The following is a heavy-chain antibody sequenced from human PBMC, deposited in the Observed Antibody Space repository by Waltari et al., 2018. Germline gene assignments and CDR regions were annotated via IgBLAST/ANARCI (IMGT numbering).Heavy chain of an antibody. CDR2: LRSDETKG. D-gene: IGHD5-12*01. CDR1: GLSFNRDEG. CDR3: AKGYNYCFDF. V-gene: IGHV3-30*02. J-gene: IGHJ4*02. Sequence: QVQMVESGGGVVKPGGYRRLSCKTSGLSFNRDEGVDWVRQAPGRGLEWVAFLRSDETKGSYADSVRGRFTISRDSSKNTVYLQMDSLRPEDTAVYYCAKGYNYCFDFWGQGTLVTVSS.